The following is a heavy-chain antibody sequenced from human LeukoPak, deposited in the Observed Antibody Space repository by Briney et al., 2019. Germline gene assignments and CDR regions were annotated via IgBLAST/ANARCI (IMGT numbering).Heavy chain of an antibody. D-gene: IGHD3-22*01. CDR1: GFTFSSYG. CDR2: INQGGSEK. V-gene: IGHV3-7*01. Sequence: GGSLRLSCSTPGFTFSSYGMNWVRQAPGKGLEWVANINQGGSEKYYVDSVKGRFTISRDNAKNSLYLEMNSLRAEDTAVYYCLRENHDSGWSFDYWGQGTLVTVSS. J-gene: IGHJ4*02. CDR3: LRENHDSGWSFDY.